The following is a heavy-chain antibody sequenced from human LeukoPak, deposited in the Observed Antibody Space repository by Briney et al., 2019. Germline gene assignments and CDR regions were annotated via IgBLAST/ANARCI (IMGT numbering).Heavy chain of an antibody. CDR3: ARHIAAAGSNYYYMGV. CDR2: IYYSGST. J-gene: IGHJ6*03. Sequence: PSETLSLTCTVSGGSISSSSYYWGWIRQPPGKALEYIGNIYYSGSTYCNPSLKSRVTISVDTSKNQFSLRLSSVTAADTAVYYCARHIAAAGSNYYYMGVWGEGTTVTVSS. V-gene: IGHV4-39*01. CDR1: GGSISSSSYY. D-gene: IGHD6-13*01.